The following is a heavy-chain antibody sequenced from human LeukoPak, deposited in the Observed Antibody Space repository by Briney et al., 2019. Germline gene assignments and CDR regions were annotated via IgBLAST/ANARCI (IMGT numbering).Heavy chain of an antibody. CDR1: GVSISSGGYY. Sequence: PSETLSLTCTVSGVSISSGGYYWSWIRQHPGKGLEWIGYIYYSGSTYYNPSLKSRVTISVDTSKNQFSLKLSSVTAADTAIYYCQSRFLEWLLDYWGQGTLVTVSS. CDR3: QSRFLEWLLDY. CDR2: IYYSGST. V-gene: IGHV4-31*08. D-gene: IGHD3-3*01. J-gene: IGHJ4*02.